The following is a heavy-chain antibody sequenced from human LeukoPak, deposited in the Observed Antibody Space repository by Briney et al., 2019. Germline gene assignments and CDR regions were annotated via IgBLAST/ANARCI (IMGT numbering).Heavy chain of an antibody. D-gene: IGHD2-2*02. CDR1: GFTFSSYG. J-gene: IGHJ4*02. CDR3: AKVRGYCSSTSCHRPFDY. V-gene: IGHV3-30*02. CDR2: IRYDGSNK. Sequence: GGSLRLSCAASGFTFSSYGMHWVRQAPGKGLEWVAFIRYDGSNKYYADSVKGRFTISRDNSKNTLYLQMNSLRAEDTAVYYCAKVRGYCSSTSCHRPFDYWGQGTLVTVSS.